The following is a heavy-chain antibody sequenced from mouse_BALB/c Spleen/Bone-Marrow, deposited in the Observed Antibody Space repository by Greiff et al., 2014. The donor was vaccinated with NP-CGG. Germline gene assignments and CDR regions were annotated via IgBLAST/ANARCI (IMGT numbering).Heavy chain of an antibody. CDR3: ARSGGYDYFDY. CDR1: GYTFTDYA. Sequence: VKLVESGAELVRPGVSVKISCKGSGYTFTDYAMHWVKQSHAESLEWIGVISTYYGDASYNQKFKGKATMTVDKSSSTAYMELARLTSEDSAIYYCARSGGYDYFDYWGQGTTLTVSS. D-gene: IGHD2-2*01. CDR2: ISTYYGDA. J-gene: IGHJ2*01. V-gene: IGHV1S137*01.